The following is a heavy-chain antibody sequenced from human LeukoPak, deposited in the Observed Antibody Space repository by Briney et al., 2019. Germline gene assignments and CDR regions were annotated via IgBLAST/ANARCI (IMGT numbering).Heavy chain of an antibody. D-gene: IGHD2-15*01. J-gene: IGHJ4*02. CDR3: VREDTPATATY. CDR2: ISGGGDIT. CDR1: GFNFANHA. Sequence: PGGSLRLSCAASGFNFANHAMSWVRQTPGKGLEWVSAISGGGDITYYADSVTGRFTISRDNSKDTLFLQMHSLRPGDTAVYYCVREDTPATATYWGQGTLVTISS. V-gene: IGHV3-23*01.